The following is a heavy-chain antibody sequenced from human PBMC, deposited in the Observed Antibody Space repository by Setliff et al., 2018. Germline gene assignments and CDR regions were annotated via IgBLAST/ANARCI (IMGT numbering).Heavy chain of an antibody. CDR3: ARGGIVTARCQEF. CDR1: GFTFSSYW. D-gene: IGHD1-26*01. V-gene: IGHV3-7*01. CDR2: IKQDGSER. J-gene: IGHJ4*02. Sequence: GGSLRLSCAASGFTFSSYWMTWVRQAPGKGLEWVANIKQDGSERHYVDSVKGRFTISRDNAKSLLYLQMNSLGTEDTAVYFCARGGIVTARCQEFWGQGTQVTVSS.